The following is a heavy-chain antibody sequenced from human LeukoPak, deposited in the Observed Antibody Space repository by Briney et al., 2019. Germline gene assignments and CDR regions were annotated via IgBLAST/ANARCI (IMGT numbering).Heavy chain of an antibody. D-gene: IGHD4-17*01. Sequence: PGGSLRLSCAASGFTFRSYAMNWVRQAPGKGLEWVSLISNTGRDTYYAHSVKGRFTISRDNSKDTLYLQMNSLRAEDTAVYYCAKIRPTVVTLSYFDYWGQGTLVTVSS. CDR3: AKIRPTVVTLSYFDY. J-gene: IGHJ4*02. CDR1: GFTFRSYA. CDR2: ISNTGRDT. V-gene: IGHV3-23*01.